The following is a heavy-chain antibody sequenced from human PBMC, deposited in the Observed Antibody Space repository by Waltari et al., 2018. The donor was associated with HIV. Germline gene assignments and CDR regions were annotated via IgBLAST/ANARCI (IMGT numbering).Heavy chain of an antibody. CDR2: ISYDGSNK. CDR1: GFTFSSYG. Sequence: QVQLVESGGGVVQPRRSLRLSCAASGFTFSSYGMHWVRQAPGKGLEWVAVISYDGSNKYYADSVKGRFTISRDNSKNTLYLKMNSLRAEDTAVYYCAKDRQKIGYYDILTGYLDYWGQGTLVTVSS. J-gene: IGHJ4*02. CDR3: AKDRQKIGYYDILTGYLDY. V-gene: IGHV3-30*18. D-gene: IGHD3-9*01.